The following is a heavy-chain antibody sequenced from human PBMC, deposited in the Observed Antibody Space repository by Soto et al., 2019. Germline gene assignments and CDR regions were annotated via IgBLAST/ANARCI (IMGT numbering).Heavy chain of an antibody. CDR3: AKDSRVLLGFGELNWFDP. D-gene: IGHD3-10*01. CDR1: GFIFGIYW. Sequence: PGGSLRLSCAASGFIFGIYWMHWVRQAPGKGLVWVSRINNDGSDTTYADSVKGRFTISRDNSKNTLYLQMNSLRAEDTAVYYCAKDSRVLLGFGELNWFDPWGQGTLVTVSS. CDR2: INNDGSDT. J-gene: IGHJ5*02. V-gene: IGHV3-74*01.